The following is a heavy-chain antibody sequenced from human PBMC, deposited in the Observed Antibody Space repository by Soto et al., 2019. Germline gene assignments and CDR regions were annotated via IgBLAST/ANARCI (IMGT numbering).Heavy chain of an antibody. CDR3: ASGEYSSLGVGLEV. J-gene: IGHJ4*02. CDR1: GFNFPTFW. D-gene: IGHD3-10*01. Sequence: GESLKISCKHSGFNFPTFWIAWVRQMPGKGLEWMGTIYPDDSDTRYSPSFQGQVTISADKSIQTAYLQWGSLKASDSALYYWASGEYSSLGVGLEVWGQGTLVTVSS. V-gene: IGHV5-51*01. CDR2: IYPDDSDT.